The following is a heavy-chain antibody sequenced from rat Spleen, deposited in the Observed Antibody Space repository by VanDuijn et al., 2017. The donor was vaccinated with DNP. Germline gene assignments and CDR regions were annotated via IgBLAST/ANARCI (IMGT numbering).Heavy chain of an antibody. CDR2: SSPSGVRT. CDR3: TSPVPSGHYVMDA. Sequence: VQLKESGPGLVQPSQTLSLTCTVSGFSLTSYTVSWVRQAPEKGLEWVAASSPSGVRTYYPDSVNGRFTIFRDYATSSLYLQMNSLRSEDTATYYCTSPVPSGHYVMDAWGQGTSVTVSS. V-gene: IGHV5-46*01. D-gene: IGHD4-3*01. CDR1: GFSLTSYT. J-gene: IGHJ4*01.